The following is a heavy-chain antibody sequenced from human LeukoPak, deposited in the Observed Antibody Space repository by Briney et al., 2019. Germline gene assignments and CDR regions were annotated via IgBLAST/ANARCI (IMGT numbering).Heavy chain of an antibody. CDR3: AKGQGAGDYYYGMDV. CDR2: ISSSSSTI. J-gene: IGHJ6*02. Sequence: GGSLRLSCAASGFTFSDSYMSWIRQAPGKGLEWVSYISSSSSTINYAGSVKGRFTISRDNAKNSLYLQMNSLRAEDTASYYCAKGQGAGDYYYGMDVWGQGTTVTVSS. CDR1: GFTFSDSY. V-gene: IGHV3-11*01. D-gene: IGHD3-16*01.